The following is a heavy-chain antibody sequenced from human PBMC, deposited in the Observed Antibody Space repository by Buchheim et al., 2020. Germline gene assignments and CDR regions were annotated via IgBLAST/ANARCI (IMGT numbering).Heavy chain of an antibody. CDR2: IYYSGST. D-gene: IGHD5-24*01. V-gene: IGHV4-59*01. CDR1: GGSISSYY. J-gene: IGHJ4*02. CDR3: ARDHGDGYNYDYFDY. Sequence: QVQLQESGPGLVKPSETLSLTCTVSGGSISSYYWSWIRQPPGKGLEWIGYIYYSGSTNYNPSLKSRVTISVHTSKNQFSLKLSSVTAADTAVYYCARDHGDGYNYDYFDYWGQGTL.